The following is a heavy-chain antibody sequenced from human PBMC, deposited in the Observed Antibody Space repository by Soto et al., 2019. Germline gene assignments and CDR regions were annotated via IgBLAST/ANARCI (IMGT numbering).Heavy chain of an antibody. V-gene: IGHV3-48*01. Sequence: EVQLVKSGGGLVQPGGSLRLSCAASGFTFSSYSMNWVRQAPGKGLEWVSYISSSSSTLYYEDTVKGRFTISRDNAKNPLHLQMNSLRAEDTAVYYCARDLWSGDYWVLQSNWFDPWGQGTLVTVSS. J-gene: IGHJ5*02. D-gene: IGHD3-3*01. CDR2: ISSSSSTL. CDR3: ARDLWSGDYWVLQSNWFDP. CDR1: GFTFSSYS.